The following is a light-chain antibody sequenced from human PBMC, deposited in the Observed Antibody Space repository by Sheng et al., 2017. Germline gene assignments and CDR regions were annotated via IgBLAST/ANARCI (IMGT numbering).Light chain of an antibody. Sequence: DIQVTQSPSFLSASVGDRVTITCRASQGISSYLDWYQQKPGKAPKLLIYAASTLQSGVPSRFSGSGSGTEFTLTISSLQPEDFATYYCQQLNNYPIT. CDR3: QQLNNYPIT. J-gene: IGKJ5*01. CDR2: AAS. CDR1: QGISSY. V-gene: IGKV1-9*01.